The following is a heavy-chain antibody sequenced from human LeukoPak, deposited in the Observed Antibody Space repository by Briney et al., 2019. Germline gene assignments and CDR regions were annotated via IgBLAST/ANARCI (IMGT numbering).Heavy chain of an antibody. J-gene: IGHJ3*02. CDR2: ILYDGSNK. CDR3: AKMRTPTAHSGDAFDI. V-gene: IGHV3-30*18. CDR1: GFTFSGYD. D-gene: IGHD4-17*01. Sequence: GGSLRLSCAASGFTFSGYDMHWVRQAPGKGLEWVAVILYDGSNKYYADSVEGRFTISRDNFKNTLYLQMNSLRAEDTAVYYCAKMRTPTAHSGDAFDIWGQGTMVTVSS.